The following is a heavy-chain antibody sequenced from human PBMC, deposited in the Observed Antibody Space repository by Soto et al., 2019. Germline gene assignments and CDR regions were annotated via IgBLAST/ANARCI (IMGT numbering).Heavy chain of an antibody. J-gene: IGHJ4*02. CDR1: GYTLTGYY. CDR3: SRAMRYCNYMGSGDY. V-gene: IGHV1-2*02. Sequence: QVQLVQSGAEVKKPGASVKVSCKASGYTLTGYYMHWVRQAPGQGLEWMGWINTNSGGTKYAQKFQGGVTMNRDTSSSKAYMELSRLRSDDTAVYYCSRAMRYCNYMGSGDYWGQGTLVTVSS. CDR2: INTNSGGT. D-gene: IGHD4-4*01.